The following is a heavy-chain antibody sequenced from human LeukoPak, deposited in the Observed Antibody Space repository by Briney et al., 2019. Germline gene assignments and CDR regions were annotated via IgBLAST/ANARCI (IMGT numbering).Heavy chain of an antibody. J-gene: IGHJ6*02. CDR1: GFTFSSYA. CDR2: ISGSGGST. D-gene: IGHD4-17*01. V-gene: IGHV3-23*01. Sequence: GGSLRLSCAASGFTFSSYAMSWVRQAPGKGLEWVSAISGSGGSTYCADSVKGRFTISRDNSKNTLYLQMNSLRAEDTAVYYCAKENQTYGDYAYYYYGMDVWGQGTTVTVSS. CDR3: AKENQTYGDYAYYYYGMDV.